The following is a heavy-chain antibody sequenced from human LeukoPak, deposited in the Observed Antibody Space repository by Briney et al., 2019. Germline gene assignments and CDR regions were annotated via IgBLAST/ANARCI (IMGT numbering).Heavy chain of an antibody. CDR3: ARVYGYDSSGLDY. D-gene: IGHD3-22*01. J-gene: IGHJ4*02. V-gene: IGHV1-2*06. CDR1: GYTFTGYY. CDR2: INPNSGGT. Sequence: ASVKVSCKASGYTFTGYYMHWVRQAPGQGLEWVGRINPNSGGTNYAQKFQGRVTMTRDTSISTAYMELSRLRSDDTAVYYCARVYGYDSSGLDYWGQGTLVTVSS.